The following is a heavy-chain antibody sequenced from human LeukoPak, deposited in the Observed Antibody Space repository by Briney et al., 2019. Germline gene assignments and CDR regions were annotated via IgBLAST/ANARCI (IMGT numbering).Heavy chain of an antibody. D-gene: IGHD2-2*01. CDR2: IYPCDSDT. CDR1: GYSFTSYC. V-gene: IGHV5-51*01. Sequence: GESMKISCKGSGYSFTSYCIGWVRQMPGKGLEWMGIIYPCDSDTRYSPSFQGQVTISAENSISPAYLQWSSLKASDTAMYYCARIGYCSSTSCYAPYYYDGMDVWGQGTKVTVSS. J-gene: IGHJ6*02. CDR3: ARIGYCSSTSCYAPYYYDGMDV.